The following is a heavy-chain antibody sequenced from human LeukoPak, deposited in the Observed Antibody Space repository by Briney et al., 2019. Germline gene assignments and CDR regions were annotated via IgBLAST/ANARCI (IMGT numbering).Heavy chain of an antibody. J-gene: IGHJ3*02. CDR3: ASPSSGQSFDI. V-gene: IGHV3-53*01. Sequence: PGGSLRLSCAASGFTVSNNYMNWVRQAPGKGLEWVSVMYSGGTTYYADSVKGRFSISRDKSKNTVFLLMSSLKAEDTAVYYCASPSSGQSFDIWGQGTTVTVSS. D-gene: IGHD3-22*01. CDR2: MYSGGTT. CDR1: GFTVSNNY.